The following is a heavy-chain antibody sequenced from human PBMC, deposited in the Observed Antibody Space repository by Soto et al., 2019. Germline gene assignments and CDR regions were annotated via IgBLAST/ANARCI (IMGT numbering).Heavy chain of an antibody. D-gene: IGHD3-22*01. V-gene: IGHV3-21*01. CDR3: ARGDGSYYYDISGYFVY. Sequence: PGGSLRLSCAASGFTFSSYSMNWVRQAPGKGLEWVSSISRSSSDIDYADSVKGRFTISRDNAKNSLYLQMNSLRAEDTAVYYCARGDGSYYYDISGYFVYWGQGILVTVSS. CDR2: ISRSSSDI. CDR1: GFTFSSYS. J-gene: IGHJ4*02.